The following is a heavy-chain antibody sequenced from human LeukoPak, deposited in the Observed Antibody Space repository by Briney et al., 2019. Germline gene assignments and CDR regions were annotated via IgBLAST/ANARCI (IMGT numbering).Heavy chain of an antibody. CDR2: IYTSGST. CDR1: GGSISSVSYY. Sequence: SETLSLTCTVSGGSISSVSYYWGWIRQPAGKGLEWIGRIYTSGSTNYNPSLKSRVTISVDTSKNQFSLKLSSVTAADTAVYYCARDTYYYGSGSYYNPSYFDYWGQGTLVTVSS. CDR3: ARDTYYYGSGSYYNPSYFDY. J-gene: IGHJ4*02. D-gene: IGHD3-10*01. V-gene: IGHV4-61*02.